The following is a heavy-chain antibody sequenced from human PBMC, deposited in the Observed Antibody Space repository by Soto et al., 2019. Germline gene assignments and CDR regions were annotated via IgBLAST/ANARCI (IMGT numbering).Heavy chain of an antibody. V-gene: IGHV3-30-3*01. CDR3: ARDDAGEWLRLIGYYYYGMDV. D-gene: IGHD5-12*01. J-gene: IGHJ6*02. CDR1: GFTFSSYA. Sequence: GGSLRLSCAASGFTFSSYAMHWVRQAPGKGLEWVAVISYDGSNKYYADSVKGRFTISRDNSKNTLYLQMNSLRAEDTAVYYCARDDAGEWLRLIGYYYYGMDVWGQGTTVTVSS. CDR2: ISYDGSNK.